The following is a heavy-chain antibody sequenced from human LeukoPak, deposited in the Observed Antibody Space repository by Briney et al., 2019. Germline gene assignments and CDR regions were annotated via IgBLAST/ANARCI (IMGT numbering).Heavy chain of an antibody. V-gene: IGHV1-3*01. J-gene: IGHJ3*02. D-gene: IGHD3-10*01. CDR2: INAGNGNT. CDR3: ARAQTTMVRGGRAFDI. Sequence: ASVKVSCKASGYTFTSYAMHWVRQAPGQRLEWMGWINAGNGNTKYSQKFQGRVTITRDTSASTAYMELSGLRSEDTAVYYCARAQTTMVRGGRAFDIWGQGTMVTVSS. CDR1: GYTFTSYA.